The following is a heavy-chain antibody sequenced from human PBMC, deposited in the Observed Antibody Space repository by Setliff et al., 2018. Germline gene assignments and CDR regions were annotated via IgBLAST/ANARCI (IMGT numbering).Heavy chain of an antibody. CDR3: VRRVAGKGWFDP. Sequence: LTSAVMTWFRQAPGKGLEWVSAVTAFGGTTYDADSVKGRFTTSRDNSKNTIYLQMNNLGVDDTAIYYCVRRVAGKGWFDPWGQGTLVTVSS. D-gene: IGHD2-15*01. CDR2: VTAFGGTT. CDR1: LTSAV. J-gene: IGHJ5*02. V-gene: IGHV3-23*01.